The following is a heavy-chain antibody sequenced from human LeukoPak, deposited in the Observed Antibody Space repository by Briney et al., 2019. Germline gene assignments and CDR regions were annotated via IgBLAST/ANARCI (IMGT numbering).Heavy chain of an antibody. CDR2: ISGSGGST. CDR3: AKDGLRGDFDY. J-gene: IGHJ4*02. D-gene: IGHD4-17*01. CDR1: GFTFSSYA. V-gene: IGHV3-23*01. Sequence: PGGSLRLSCAASGFTFSSYAMYWVRQAPGKGLEWASTISGSGGSTYYADSVKGRFTISRDNSKNTLYLQMNSLRAEDTAVYYCAKDGLRGDFDYRGQGTLVTVSS.